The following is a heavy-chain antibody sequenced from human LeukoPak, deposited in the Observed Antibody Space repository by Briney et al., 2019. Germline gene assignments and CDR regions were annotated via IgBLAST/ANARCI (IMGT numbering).Heavy chain of an antibody. CDR1: GGSINTYY. D-gene: IGHD5-24*01. J-gene: IGHJ4*02. CDR3: ARRHHNWDY. CDR2: IYYSGST. Sequence: SETLSLTYTVSGGSINTYYWSWIRQPPGKGLEFIGYIYYSGSTNYNPSRKSRVTISLDTSKNQFSLKLSSVTAADTAIYYCARRHHNWDYWGQGALVTVSS. V-gene: IGHV4-59*08.